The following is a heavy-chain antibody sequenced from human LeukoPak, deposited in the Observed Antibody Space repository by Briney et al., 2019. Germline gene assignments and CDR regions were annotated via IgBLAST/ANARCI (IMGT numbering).Heavy chain of an antibody. CDR1: GYTFRSYG. D-gene: IGHD2-2*01. CDR2: ISAYNGNT. CDR3: ARGPIIDIVVVPAADDYYYMDV. V-gene: IGHV1-18*01. Sequence: GASVRVSCKASGYTFRSYGISWVRQAPGQGLEWMGWISAYNGNTNYAQKIQGRVTMTTDTSTSTAYMELRSLRSDDTAVYYCARGPIIDIVVVPAADDYYYMDVWGQGTLVTVSS. J-gene: IGHJ6*03.